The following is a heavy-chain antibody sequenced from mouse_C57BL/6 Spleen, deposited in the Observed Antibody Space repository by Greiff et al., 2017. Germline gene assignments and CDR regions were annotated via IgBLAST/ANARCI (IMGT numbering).Heavy chain of an antibody. CDR3: ARERGYGSSYNFDY. D-gene: IGHD1-1*01. CDR1: GFTFSSYA. Sequence: EVQLVESGGGLVKPGGSLKLSCAASGFTFSSYAMSWVRQTPEKRLEWVATISDGGSYTYYPDNVKGRFTISRDNAKNNLYLQMSHLKSEDTAMYYCARERGYGSSYNFDYWGQGTTLTVSS. J-gene: IGHJ2*01. CDR2: ISDGGSYT. V-gene: IGHV5-4*01.